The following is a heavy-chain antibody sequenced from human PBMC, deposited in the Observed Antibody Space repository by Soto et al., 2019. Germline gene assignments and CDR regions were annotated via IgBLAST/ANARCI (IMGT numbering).Heavy chain of an antibody. CDR2: IYHSGTT. CDR3: PRERTTVYFDY. CDR1: DGSISSGDYS. D-gene: IGHD4-17*01. J-gene: IGHJ4*02. V-gene: IGHV4-30-2*01. Sequence: QLQLQESGSGLVKPSQTLSLTCAVSDGSISSGDYSWSWIRQPPGKGLEWIGYIYHSGTTYYNPSLKSRVTISVDRSKNQFSLKLNFVTAADTAVYYCPRERTTVYFDYWGQGILVTVAS.